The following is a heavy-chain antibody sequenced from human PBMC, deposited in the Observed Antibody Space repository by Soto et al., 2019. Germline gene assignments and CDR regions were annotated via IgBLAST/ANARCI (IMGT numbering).Heavy chain of an antibody. J-gene: IGHJ6*02. CDR1: GVRFSSYA. CDR3: ATLAMAGDTVYYFNGLDV. D-gene: IGHD3-3*02. V-gene: IGHV3-23*01. Sequence: PGGSLRLSCAASGVRFSSYALSWVRQAPGKGLEWLSVISGSGATTFSADSVKGRFTFSKDSSMYSFYLQMDSLKVDDTAVYYCATLAMAGDTVYYFNGLDVWGQGTTVTVSS. CDR2: ISGSGATT.